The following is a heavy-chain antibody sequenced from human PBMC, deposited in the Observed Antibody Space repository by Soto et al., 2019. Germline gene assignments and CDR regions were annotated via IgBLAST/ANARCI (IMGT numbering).Heavy chain of an antibody. CDR2: INPSGGST. J-gene: IGHJ6*02. CDR1: GYTFTSYY. CDR3: ARDRPPPVVVVIRDYYYGMDV. D-gene: IGHD3-22*01. V-gene: IGHV1-46*01. Sequence: QVQLVQSGAEVKKPGASVKVSCKASGYTFTSYYMHWVRQAPGQGLEWMGIINPSGGSTSYAQKFQGRVTMNRDTATSPVYMELSSLRFEDTAVYYCARDRPPPVVVVIRDYYYGMDVWGQGTTVTVSS.